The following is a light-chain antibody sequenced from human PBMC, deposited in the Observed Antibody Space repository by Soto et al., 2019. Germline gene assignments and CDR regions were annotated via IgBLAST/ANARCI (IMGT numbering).Light chain of an antibody. V-gene: IGKV1-9*01. CDR2: AAS. CDR3: QQLNNYPIT. Sequence: DIQLTQSPSFLSASVGDRVTITCRASHGISSYLAWYQQKPGKAPKLLIYAASTLQSGVPSRFSGSGSGTDFTLTISSLQPEDFATYYCQQLNNYPITFGQGTRLEIK. J-gene: IGKJ5*01. CDR1: HGISSY.